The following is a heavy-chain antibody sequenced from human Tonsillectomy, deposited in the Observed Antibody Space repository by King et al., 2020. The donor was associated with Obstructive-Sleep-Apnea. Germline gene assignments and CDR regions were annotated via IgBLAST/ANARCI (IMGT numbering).Heavy chain of an antibody. CDR3: ARGTAVTTFDY. CDR2: IDHSGST. CDR1: GGSISRGGYF. V-gene: IGHV4-30-2*01. Sequence: LQLQESGSGLVKPSQTLSLTCAVSGGSISRGGYFLSWIRQPPGKGLAWIWYIDHSGSTYYNPSLKSRVTISVDRSKNQFSLKLSSGTAADTAVYYCARGTAVTTFDYWGQGTLVTVSS. J-gene: IGHJ4*02. D-gene: IGHD4-17*01.